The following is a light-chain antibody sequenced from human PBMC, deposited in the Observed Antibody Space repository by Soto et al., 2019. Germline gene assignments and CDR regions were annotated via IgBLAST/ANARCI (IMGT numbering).Light chain of an antibody. CDR1: SSDVGDYNY. J-gene: IGLJ3*02. V-gene: IGLV2-11*01. CDR3: AAFEGSYTFWV. Sequence: QSALTQPRSVSGSPGQSVTISCTGTSSDVGDYNYVSWYQQYPGKAPKLVIYDVSTRPSGVPDRFSGSKSGNTASLTISGLPAEDEAEYYSAAFEGSYTFWVFGGGTKLTVL. CDR2: DVS.